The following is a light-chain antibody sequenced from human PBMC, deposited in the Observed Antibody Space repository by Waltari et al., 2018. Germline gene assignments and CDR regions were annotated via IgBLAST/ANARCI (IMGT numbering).Light chain of an antibody. J-gene: IGKJ4*01. V-gene: IGKV3-15*01. Sequence: EIVMTQSPATLSVSPGEGATLSCRASQSISSNLAWYQQKPGQAPRLLIFGASTRAAGIPARFSGSESGTYFTLTISSLQAEDVAIHFCQHYNEQPLTFGGGTKVEIK. CDR2: GAS. CDR3: QHYNEQPLT. CDR1: QSISSN.